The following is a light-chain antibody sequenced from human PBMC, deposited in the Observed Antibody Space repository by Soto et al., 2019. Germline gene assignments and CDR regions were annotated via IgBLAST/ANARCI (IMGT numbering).Light chain of an antibody. CDR1: QSISDW. CDR2: KAS. V-gene: IGKV1-5*03. J-gene: IGKJ1*01. CDR3: QQYNNLWT. Sequence: DIQMTQSPSTLSASVGDRVTITCRASQSISDWLAWYQQKPGKAPKLLIYKASSLESGVPSRFSGSGSGTAFTLTISSLQPDDFATYYCQQYNNLWTFGQGTKVEIK.